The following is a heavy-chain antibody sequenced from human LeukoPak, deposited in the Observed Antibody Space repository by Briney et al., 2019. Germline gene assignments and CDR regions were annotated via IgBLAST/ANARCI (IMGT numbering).Heavy chain of an antibody. CDR1: GGSISSGDYY. Sequence: SETLSLTCTVSGGSISSGDYYWSWIRQPPGKGLEWIGYIYHSGSTYYNPALKSRVTISVDRSKNQFSLKLSSVTAADTAVYYCARAAAGPRWFDYWGQGTLVTVSS. CDR3: ARAAAGPRWFDY. CDR2: IYHSGST. D-gene: IGHD6-13*01. J-gene: IGHJ4*02. V-gene: IGHV4-30-2*01.